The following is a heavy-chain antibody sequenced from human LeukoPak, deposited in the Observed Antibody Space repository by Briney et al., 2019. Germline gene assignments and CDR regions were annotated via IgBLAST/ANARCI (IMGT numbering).Heavy chain of an antibody. V-gene: IGHV3-23*01. D-gene: IGHD3-22*01. CDR3: AKDRTYDSSGYYFDFDY. CDR1: GFTFSSYA. J-gene: IGHJ4*02. Sequence: PGGSLRLSCAASGFTFSSYAMSWVRQAPGKGLDWVSSISRMGGSTYYADSVKGRFTISRDNSKNTLYLQMNSLRAEDTAVYYCAKDRTYDSSGYYFDFDYWGQGTLVTVSS. CDR2: ISRMGGST.